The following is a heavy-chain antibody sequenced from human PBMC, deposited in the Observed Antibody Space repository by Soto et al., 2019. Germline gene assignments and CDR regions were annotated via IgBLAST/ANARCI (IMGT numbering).Heavy chain of an antibody. J-gene: IGHJ6*02. CDR2: ISGSGGST. V-gene: IGHV3-23*01. Sequence: QSGGSLRLSCAASGFTFSSYAMSWVRQAPGKGLEWVSAISGSGGSTYYADSVKGRFTTSRDNSKNTLYLQMNSLRAEDTAVYYCAKKLRYFGPVYYYGMDVWGQGTTVTVSS. CDR3: AKKLRYFGPVYYYGMDV. CDR1: GFTFSSYA. D-gene: IGHD3-9*01.